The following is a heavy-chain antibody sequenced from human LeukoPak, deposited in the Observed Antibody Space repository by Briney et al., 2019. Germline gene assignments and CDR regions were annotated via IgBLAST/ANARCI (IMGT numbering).Heavy chain of an antibody. J-gene: IGHJ6*03. V-gene: IGHV4-59*01. CDR3: ARLIPSEYYMDV. Sequence: SETLSLTCSVSGGSMSSYYWNWIRQPPGKGLEWIGYIYYSGSTYYNPSLKSRVTISVDTSKNQFSLKLSSVTAADTAVYYCARLIPSEYYMDVWGKGTTVTISS. CDR1: GGSMSSYY. D-gene: IGHD1-26*01. CDR2: IYYSGST.